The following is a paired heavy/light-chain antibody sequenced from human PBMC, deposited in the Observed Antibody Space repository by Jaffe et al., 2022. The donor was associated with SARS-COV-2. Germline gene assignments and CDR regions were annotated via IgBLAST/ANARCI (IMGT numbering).Heavy chain of an antibody. J-gene: IGHJ4*02. CDR1: GFTFSSYD. CDR3: AKDVRSGWYYFDY. Sequence: EVQLVESGGGLVQPGGSLRLSCAASGFTFSSYDMSWIRQAPGKGLEWISIISDSGGNTYYADSVKGRFTISRDNSKNTLFLRMNSLRAEDTAVYYCAKDVRSGWYYFDYWGQGTLVTVSS. V-gene: IGHV3-23*04. CDR2: ISDSGGNT. D-gene: IGHD6-19*01.
Light chain of an antibody. CDR1: QSLSSW. J-gene: IGKJ1*01. Sequence: DIEMTQSPSTLSAFVGDRVTITCRASQSLSSWLAWYQQKPGKAPKLLIYKASSLESGVPSRFSGSGSGTEFTLTISSLQPDDFATYYCQHYSSYPWTFGQGTKVEIK. CDR2: KAS. V-gene: IGKV1-5*03. CDR3: QHYSSYPWT.